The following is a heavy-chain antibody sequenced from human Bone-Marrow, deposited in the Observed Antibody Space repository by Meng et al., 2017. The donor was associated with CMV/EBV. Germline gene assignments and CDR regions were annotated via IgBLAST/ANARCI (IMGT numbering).Heavy chain of an antibody. D-gene: IGHD2-15*01. V-gene: IGHV3-7*01. CDR1: GFTFSSYW. CDR2: IKQDGSEK. J-gene: IGHJ4*02. Sequence: GESLKISCAASGFTFSSYWMSWVRQAPGKGLEWVANIKQDGSEKYYVDSVKGRFTISRDNAKNSLYLQMNSLRAEDTAVYYCARDRPINIVVVVAATRGFDYWGQGTLVTVPS. CDR3: ARDRPINIVVVVAATRGFDY.